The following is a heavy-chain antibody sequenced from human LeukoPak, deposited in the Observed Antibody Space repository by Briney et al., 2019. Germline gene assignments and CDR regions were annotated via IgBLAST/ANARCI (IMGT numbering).Heavy chain of an antibody. CDR3: ARGKTTVTTYDY. CDR2: IHYSGST. V-gene: IGHV4-59*01. J-gene: IGHJ4*02. Sequence: SETLFLTCTVHGGSISTFYWAWIRKPPGEGLGWIGYIHYSGSTNFNPSLKSRVTISVDTSKNQLSLKLSSVTAADTAVYYCARGKTTVTTYDYWGQGTLVTVSS. D-gene: IGHD4-17*01. CDR1: GGSISTFY.